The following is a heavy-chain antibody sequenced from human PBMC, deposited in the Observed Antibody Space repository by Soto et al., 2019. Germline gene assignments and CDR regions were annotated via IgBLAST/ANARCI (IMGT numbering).Heavy chain of an antibody. CDR2: IIPIFGTA. Sequence: QVQLVQSGAEVKKPESSVKVSCKASGGTFSSYAISWVRQAPGQGLEWMGGIIPIFGTANYAQKFQGRVTITADESTSTAYMELSSLRSEDTAVYYCARKRSSGWYGEDAFDIWGQGTMVTVSS. CDR1: GGTFSSYA. CDR3: ARKRSSGWYGEDAFDI. V-gene: IGHV1-69*12. D-gene: IGHD6-19*01. J-gene: IGHJ3*02.